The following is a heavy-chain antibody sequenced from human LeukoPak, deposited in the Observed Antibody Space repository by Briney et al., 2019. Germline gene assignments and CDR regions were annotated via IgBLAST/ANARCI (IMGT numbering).Heavy chain of an antibody. CDR2: INHSGST. CDR3: ARGFNP. J-gene: IGHJ5*02. CDR1: GGSFSGYY. Sequence: SETLSLTCAVYGGSFSGYYWSWIRQPPGKGLEWIGEINHSGSTNYNPSLKSRVTISVDTSKNQFSLKLSSVTAADTAVYYCARGFNPWGQGTLVTVSS. V-gene: IGHV4-34*01.